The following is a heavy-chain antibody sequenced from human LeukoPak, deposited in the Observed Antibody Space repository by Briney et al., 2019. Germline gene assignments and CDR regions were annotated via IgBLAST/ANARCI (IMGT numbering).Heavy chain of an antibody. CDR3: ASYGPGSYQGTRTYAFDI. V-gene: IGHV4-30-2*01. Sequence: SSETLSLTCAVSGGSISSGGYSWSWIRQPPGKGLEWIGYIYHSGSTYYNPSLKSRVTISVDRSKNQFSLKLSSVTAADTAVYYCASYGPGSYQGTRTYAFDIWGQGTMVAVSS. D-gene: IGHD3-10*01. CDR1: GGSISSGGYS. CDR2: IYHSGST. J-gene: IGHJ3*02.